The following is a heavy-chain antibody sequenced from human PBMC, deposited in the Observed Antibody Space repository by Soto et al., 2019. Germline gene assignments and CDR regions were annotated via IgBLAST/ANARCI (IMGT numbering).Heavy chain of an antibody. Sequence: QVQLVESGGGVVQPGRSLRRSCAASGFMFSVYGMHWVRQAPGKGPEWVAVISFDGRTEFYADPVKGRFTIPRDNHKSTVFLQMNSLRPEDTAIYYCAKTSYTPSVVSSRGRVALLAYWGPGTLVTVSS. J-gene: IGHJ4*02. V-gene: IGHV3-30*18. CDR2: ISFDGRTE. CDR1: GFMFSVYG. CDR3: AKTSYTPSVVSSRGRVALLAY. D-gene: IGHD2-2*01.